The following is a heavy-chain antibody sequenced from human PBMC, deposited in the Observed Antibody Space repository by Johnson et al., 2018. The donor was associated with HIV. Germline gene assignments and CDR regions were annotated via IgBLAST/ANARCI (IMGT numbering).Heavy chain of an antibody. J-gene: IGHJ3*01. D-gene: IGHD6-13*01. V-gene: IGHV3-30*02. CDR1: GFTFSSYG. Sequence: QVQLVESGGGVVQPGGSLRLSCAASGFTFSSYGMHWVRQAPGKGLEWVAFIRYDGSNKYYADSVRGRFTISRDNAKNSLYLQMNSLRAEDTAVYHCARARYTSDWYLYDAFDLWGQGTMVTVSS. CDR3: ARARYTSDWYLYDAFDL. CDR2: IRYDGSNK.